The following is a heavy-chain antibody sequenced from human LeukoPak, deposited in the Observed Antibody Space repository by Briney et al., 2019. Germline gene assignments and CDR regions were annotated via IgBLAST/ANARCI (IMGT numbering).Heavy chain of an antibody. CDR3: AEGGWLDN. J-gene: IGHJ5*02. D-gene: IGHD3-16*01. V-gene: IGHV3-7*05. CDR2: IKQDGSEK. CDR1: GFTSSNYW. Sequence: GGSLRLSCAASGFTSSNYWMSWVRQAPAKGLEWVANIKQDGSEKYYVDSVKGRFTISRDNAKNSLSLQMNSLRAEDTAVYYCAEGGWLDNWGQGTLVTVSS.